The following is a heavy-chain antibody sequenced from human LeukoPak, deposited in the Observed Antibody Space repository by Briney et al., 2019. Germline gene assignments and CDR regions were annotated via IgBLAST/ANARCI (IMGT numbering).Heavy chain of an antibody. CDR3: ARFGEGYCSSTSCYPALDP. Sequence: SVKVSCKASGGTFSSYAISWVRLAPGQGLEWMGGIIPIFGTANYAQKFQGRVTITADESTSTAYMELSSLRSEDTAVYYCARFGEGYCSSTSCYPALDPWGQGTLVTVSS. J-gene: IGHJ5*02. V-gene: IGHV1-69*13. D-gene: IGHD2-2*01. CDR1: GGTFSSYA. CDR2: IIPIFGTA.